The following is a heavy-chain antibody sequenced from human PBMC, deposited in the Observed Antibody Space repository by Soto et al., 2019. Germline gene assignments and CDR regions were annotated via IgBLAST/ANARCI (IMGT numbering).Heavy chain of an antibody. CDR3: ARDSLSYYDFWGGSSGFDP. CDR2: IYYDGTA. V-gene: IGHV4-59*12. J-gene: IGHJ5*02. D-gene: IGHD3-3*01. Sequence: SETLSLTCTVSGGSFSPNYWSWIRQPPGKGLEWVGYIYYDGTARHNPSLKSRVTISLETSRSQFSLRLSSVTAADTAVYYCARDSLSYYDFWGGSSGFDPWGQGTLVTVSS. CDR1: GGSFSPNY.